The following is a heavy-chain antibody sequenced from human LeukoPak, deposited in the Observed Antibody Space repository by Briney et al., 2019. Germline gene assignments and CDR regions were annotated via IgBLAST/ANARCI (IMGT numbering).Heavy chain of an antibody. V-gene: IGHV3-53*01. CDR3: AGRHCSGGGCYFAGADPFDY. CDR1: GFTVSSTY. J-gene: IGHJ4*02. D-gene: IGHD2-15*01. Sequence: PRGSLRLSCAASGFTVSSTYMSWVRQAPGKGLEWVSVIYSGGNIYYIESVKGRFTISRDTSKNTLYLQMNSLRAEDTAVYFCAGRHCSGGGCYFAGADPFDYWGQGTLVTVSS. CDR2: IYSGGNI.